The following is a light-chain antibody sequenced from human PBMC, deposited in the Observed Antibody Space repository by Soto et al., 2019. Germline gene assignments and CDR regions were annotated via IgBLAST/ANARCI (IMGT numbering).Light chain of an antibody. CDR2: DNN. CDR3: GSWDSSLSAGL. CDR1: NSNIGNNY. J-gene: IGLJ2*01. V-gene: IGLV1-51*01. Sequence: QSVLTQPPSVSAAPGQKVTISCSGSNSNIGNNYVSWYQQLPGTAPKLLIYDNNKRPSGIPDRFSGSRSGTSATLGITGLRTGDEADYYCGSWDSSLSAGLFGGGTKLTVL.